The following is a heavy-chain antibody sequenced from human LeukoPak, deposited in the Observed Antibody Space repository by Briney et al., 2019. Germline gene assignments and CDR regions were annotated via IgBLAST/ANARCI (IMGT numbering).Heavy chain of an antibody. Sequence: ASVKASCKASGYPFARYYMNWLRQAPGQGLEWMGWINPNSGGTNYAQKFQGRVTMTRDTSISTVYMEVSNLRSDDTAVYYCARGGGSYHVDFWGQGTLVTVSS. D-gene: IGHD1-26*01. CDR3: ARGGGSYHVDF. CDR1: GYPFARYY. CDR2: INPNSGGT. J-gene: IGHJ4*02. V-gene: IGHV1-2*02.